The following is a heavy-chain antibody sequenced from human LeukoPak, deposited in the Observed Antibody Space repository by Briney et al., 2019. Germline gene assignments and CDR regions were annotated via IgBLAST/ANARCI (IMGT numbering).Heavy chain of an antibody. CDR2: ISSSSSYI. Sequence: GGSLRLSCAASGFTFSSYWMNWVRQAPGKGLEWVSSISSSSSYIYYADSVKGRFTISRDNAKNSLYLQMNSLRAEDTAVYYCARDPHSSSWYVGFDYWGQGTLVTVSS. J-gene: IGHJ4*02. D-gene: IGHD6-13*01. CDR1: GFTFSSYW. V-gene: IGHV3-21*01. CDR3: ARDPHSSSWYVGFDY.